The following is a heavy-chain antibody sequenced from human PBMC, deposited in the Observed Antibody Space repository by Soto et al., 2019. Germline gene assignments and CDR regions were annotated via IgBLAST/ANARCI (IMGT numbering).Heavy chain of an antibody. V-gene: IGHV3-7*01. CDR1: VFTIIVYW. Sequence: GGSLRLSCAASVFTIIVYWVIWVRQAPVEGLQWVANIKQDGSEKYYVDSVKGRFTISRDNAKNSLYLQMNSRRAEDTAIYYCGREGRDSGPYADLWF. D-gene: IGHD1-26*01. J-gene: IGHJ5*01. CDR3: GREGRDSGPYADLWF. CDR2: IKQDGSEK.